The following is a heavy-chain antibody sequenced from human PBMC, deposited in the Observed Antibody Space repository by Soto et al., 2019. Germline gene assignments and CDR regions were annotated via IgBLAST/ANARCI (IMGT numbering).Heavy chain of an antibody. CDR3: AIDLSNMAPSFFDY. CDR2: ISGNNGKT. D-gene: IGHD3-10*01. V-gene: IGHV1-18*01. Sequence: GASVKVSCKASGYTFTRYGISWVRQAPGQGLEWMGWISGNNGKTKFAQKVQGRVTMTAETSTSTAYMDLGSLTSDDTAVYYCAIDLSNMAPSFFDYWGQGTLVTVSS. CDR1: GYTFTRYG. J-gene: IGHJ4*02.